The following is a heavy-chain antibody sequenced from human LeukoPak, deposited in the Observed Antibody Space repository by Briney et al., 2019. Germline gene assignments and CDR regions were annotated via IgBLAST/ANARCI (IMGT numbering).Heavy chain of an antibody. V-gene: IGHV4-34*01. CDR3: ASSDYYDSSGFCY. Sequence: SETLSLTCAVYGGSFSGYYWSWIRQPPGKGLEWIGEINHSGSTYYNPSLKSRVTTSVDRSKNQFSLKLSSVTAADTAVYYCASSDYYDSSGFCYWGQGTLVTVSS. J-gene: IGHJ4*02. CDR2: INHSGST. D-gene: IGHD3-22*01. CDR1: GGSFSGYY.